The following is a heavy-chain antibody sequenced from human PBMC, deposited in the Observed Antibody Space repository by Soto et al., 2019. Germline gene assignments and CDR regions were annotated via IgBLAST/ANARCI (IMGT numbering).Heavy chain of an antibody. CDR1: WDSSPGYC. D-gene: IGHD3-22*01. CDR2: IDPTDSQT. CDR3: ARQIYDSDTGPNFQYYFDS. V-gene: IGHV5-10-1*01. J-gene: IGHJ4*02. Sequence: GESLNTSCNGSWDSSPGYCITWVPHKTGKGAEWMGRIDPTDSQTYYSPSFRGHVTTSVTKSITTVFLQWSSLRASDTAMYDCARQIYDSDTGPNFQYYFDSWGQGTPVTVSS.